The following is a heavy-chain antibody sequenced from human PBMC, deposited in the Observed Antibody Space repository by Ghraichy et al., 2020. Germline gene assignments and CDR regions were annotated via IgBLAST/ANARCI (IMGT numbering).Heavy chain of an antibody. J-gene: IGHJ5*02. V-gene: IGHV4-59*01. CDR3: ARGSLYGYNGGWYYWFDP. D-gene: IGHD6-19*01. Sequence: SETLSLTCTVSGGSMRGYYWSWIRQPPGKGLEWIGYIYYSGSSNYNPSLKSRATISLDTSKDQFSLNLSSVIAADTAVYYCARGSLYGYNGGWYYWFDPWGQGTQVTVSS. CDR1: GGSMRGYY. CDR2: IYYSGSS.